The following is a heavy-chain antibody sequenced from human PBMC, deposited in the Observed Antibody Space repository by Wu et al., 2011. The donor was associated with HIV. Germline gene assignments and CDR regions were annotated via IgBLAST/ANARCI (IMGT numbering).Heavy chain of an antibody. D-gene: IGHD2-21*01. CDR3: ARDFGGDGDS. V-gene: IGHV1-69*06. CDR2: IIPIFGTA. CDR1: GGTFNSYG. J-gene: IGHJ4*02. Sequence: QVQLVQSGAAVRSLGPRVKVSCKASGGTFNSYGITWVRQAPGQGLEWMGGIIPIFGTANYAQKFQGRVTITADKSTSTAYMELSSLRSEDTAMYYCARDFGGDGDSWGQGTLVTVSS.